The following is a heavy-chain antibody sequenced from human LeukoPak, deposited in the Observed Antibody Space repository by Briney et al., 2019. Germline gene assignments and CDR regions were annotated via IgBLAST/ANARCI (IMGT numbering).Heavy chain of an antibody. Sequence: GGSLRLSCAASGFTFSSYAMSWVRQAPGKGLEWVSAISGSGGSTYYADSVKGRFTISRDNSKNTLYLQMNSLRAGDTAVYYCAKDRVTMVRGVINYFDYWGQGTLVTVSS. CDR1: GFTFSSYA. V-gene: IGHV3-23*01. CDR2: ISGSGGST. CDR3: AKDRVTMVRGVINYFDY. D-gene: IGHD3-10*01. J-gene: IGHJ4*02.